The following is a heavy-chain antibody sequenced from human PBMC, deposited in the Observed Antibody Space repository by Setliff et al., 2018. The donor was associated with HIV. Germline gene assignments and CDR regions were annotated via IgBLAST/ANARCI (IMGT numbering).Heavy chain of an antibody. CDR3: VRDYMWAFDY. CDR1: GFTFSSSA. CDR2: ISGSGVST. J-gene: IGHJ4*02. Sequence: LRLSCAASGFTFSSSAMSWVRQAPGKGLEWVSGISGSGVSTYYADSVKGRFTISRDNSKNTLYLQINSLRAEDTAVYYCVRDYMWAFDYWGQGTGVTVSS. D-gene: IGHD1-26*01. V-gene: IGHV3-23*01.